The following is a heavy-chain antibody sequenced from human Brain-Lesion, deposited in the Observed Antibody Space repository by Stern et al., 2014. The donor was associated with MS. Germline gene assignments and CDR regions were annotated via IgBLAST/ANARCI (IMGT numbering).Heavy chain of an antibody. J-gene: IGHJ6*02. CDR1: GGSISSGGYY. D-gene: IGHD2-2*01. Sequence: QVQLQESGPGLVKPSQTLSLSCTVSGGSISSGGYYWSWIRQPAGKGLEWIGRIFNSGSTSYTPSLKSRVTISIDPSKNQFPLGLNSMTAADTAVYYCARGRVVPGFQYYATDVWGQGTTVIVSS. CDR2: IFNSGST. CDR3: ARGRVVPGFQYYATDV. V-gene: IGHV4-61*02.